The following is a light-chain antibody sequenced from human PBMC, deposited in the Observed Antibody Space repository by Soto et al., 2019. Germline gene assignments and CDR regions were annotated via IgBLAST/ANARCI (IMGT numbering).Light chain of an antibody. J-gene: IGKJ1*01. CDR2: GAS. CDR1: QSVSSN. CDR3: QQYGHSLWT. V-gene: IGKV3-15*01. Sequence: EIEMTQSPTTLSVSPGERASLSCMASQSVSSNLAWYQQKPGQAPRLLIYGASTRATGIPDRFSGSGSGTDFTLTISRLEPEDYAVYYCQQYGHSLWTFGQGTKVDIK.